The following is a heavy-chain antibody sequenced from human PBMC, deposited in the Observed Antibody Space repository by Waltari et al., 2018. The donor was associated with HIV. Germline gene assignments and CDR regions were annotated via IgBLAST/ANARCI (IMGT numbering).Heavy chain of an antibody. CDR2: VYHSGTT. CDR1: NASVNSNIYY. V-gene: IGHV4-61*03. D-gene: IGHD1-26*01. J-gene: IGHJ1*01. Sequence: QVHLPESGPGLVKPSKTLSLTCAVSNASVNSNIYYWPWMRQAPGQGLEWLGYVYHSGTTNYNPSIKSRLTISIDTTRNFFSLRLTSVTAADTAVYFCARGLGPRVSIHYFLDVWGQGTRVSV. CDR3: ARGLGPRVSIHYFLDV.